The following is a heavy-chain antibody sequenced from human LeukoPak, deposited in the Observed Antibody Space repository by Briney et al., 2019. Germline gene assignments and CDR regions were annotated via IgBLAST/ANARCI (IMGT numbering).Heavy chain of an antibody. D-gene: IGHD6-13*01. V-gene: IGHV3-21*01. CDR2: ISSSSSYI. Sequence: PGGSLRLSCAASGFTVSSNYMSWVRQAPGKGLEWVSSISSSSSYIYYADSVKGRFTISRDNAKNSLYLQMNSLRAEDTAVYYCARVLRIAAAGIGFDPWGQGTLVTVSS. CDR1: GFTVSSNY. J-gene: IGHJ5*02. CDR3: ARVLRIAAAGIGFDP.